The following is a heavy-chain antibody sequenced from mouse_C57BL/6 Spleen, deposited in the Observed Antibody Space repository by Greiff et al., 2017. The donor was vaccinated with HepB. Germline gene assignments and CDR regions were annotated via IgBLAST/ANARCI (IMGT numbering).Heavy chain of an antibody. CDR2: ISSGGDYI. J-gene: IGHJ3*01. D-gene: IGHD2-4*01. Sequence: EVKLVESGEGLVKPGWSLKLSCAAPGFTFSSYAMSWVRQTPEKRLEWVAYISSGGDYIYYADTVKGRFTITRDNARNTLYLQMSSLKSEDTAMYYCTRDRGDYDGSWFAYWGQGTLVTDSA. V-gene: IGHV5-9-1*02. CDR3: TRDRGDYDGSWFAY. CDR1: GFTFSSYA.